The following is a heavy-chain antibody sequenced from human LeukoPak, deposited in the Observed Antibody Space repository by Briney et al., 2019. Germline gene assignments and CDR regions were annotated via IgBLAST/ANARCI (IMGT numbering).Heavy chain of an antibody. J-gene: IGHJ6*02. CDR3: ARVYDYGSAHGMDV. CDR2: INAGNGNT. CDR1: GYTFTDYG. V-gene: IGHV1-3*01. Sequence: EASVKVSCKVSGYTFTDYGMHWVRQAPGQVLEWIGWINAGNGNTKYSEKFQGRVTIIRDTFASTAYMELSSLRSEDTAVYYCARVYDYGSAHGMDVWGQGTTVIVSS. D-gene: IGHD3-10*01.